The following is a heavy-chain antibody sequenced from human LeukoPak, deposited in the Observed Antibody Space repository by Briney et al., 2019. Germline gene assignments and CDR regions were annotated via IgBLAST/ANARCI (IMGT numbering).Heavy chain of an antibody. CDR3: ARDCSGSYNY. J-gene: IGHJ4*02. CDR2: IYSGGST. Sequence: GGSLRLSCAASGFTFSSYAMSWVRQAPGKGLEWVSVIYSGGSTYYADSVKGRFTISRDNSKNTLYLQMNSLRAEDTAVYYCARDCSGSYNYWGQGTLVTVSS. D-gene: IGHD1-26*01. V-gene: IGHV3-53*01. CDR1: GFTFSSYA.